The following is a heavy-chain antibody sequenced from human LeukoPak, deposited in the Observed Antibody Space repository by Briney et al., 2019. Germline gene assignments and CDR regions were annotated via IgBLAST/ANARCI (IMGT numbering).Heavy chain of an antibody. D-gene: IGHD2-2*02. Sequence: SETLSLTCTVSGGSISSGGYYWSWIRQPPGKGLEWIGYIYYSGSTNYNPSLKSRVTISVDTSKNQFSLKLSSVTAADTAVYYCARVGNIVVVPAAIPRSWFDPWGQGTLVTVSS. CDR3: ARVGNIVVVPAAIPRSWFDP. CDR2: IYYSGST. V-gene: IGHV4-61*08. CDR1: GGSISSGGYY. J-gene: IGHJ5*02.